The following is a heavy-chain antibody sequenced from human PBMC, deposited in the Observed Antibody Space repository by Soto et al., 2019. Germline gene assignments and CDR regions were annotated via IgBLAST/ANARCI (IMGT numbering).Heavy chain of an antibody. Sequence: PGGSLRLSCAASGFTFSSCAMGWVRQAPGKGLEWVSDIIDSGGSTYYADSVKGRFTISRDNSKSTLYLQMNSLRAEDTALYYYEKGRSYYYYYVVDVCGQATTVTVSS. CDR1: GFTFSSCA. CDR3: EKGRSYYYYYVVDV. J-gene: IGHJ6*02. CDR2: IIDSGGST. V-gene: IGHV3-23*01.